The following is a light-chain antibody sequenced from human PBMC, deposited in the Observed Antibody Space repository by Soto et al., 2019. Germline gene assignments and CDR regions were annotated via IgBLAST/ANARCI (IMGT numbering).Light chain of an antibody. CDR3: QQYDSLTS. CDR1: RDISHY. V-gene: IGKV1-33*01. J-gene: IGKJ3*01. CDR2: DAS. Sequence: IQMTQSPSSLSASVGDRVTITCQASRDISHYLNWYQQKPGKAPALLIFDASDLATGVPSRFTGSGFGTDFTFTISSLQPEDVATYYCQQYDSLTSFGPGTKVDIK.